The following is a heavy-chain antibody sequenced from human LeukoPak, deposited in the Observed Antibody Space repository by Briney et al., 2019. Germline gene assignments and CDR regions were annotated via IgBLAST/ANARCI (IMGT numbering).Heavy chain of an antibody. D-gene: IGHD3-22*01. CDR2: INHSGST. Sequence: SETLSLTCAVYGGSFSGYYWSRIRQPPGKGLEWIGEINHSGSTNYNPSLKSRVTISVDTSKNQFSLKLSSVTAADTAVYYCARETGSTMIAFDIWGQGTMVTVSS. CDR3: ARETGSTMIAFDI. J-gene: IGHJ3*02. CDR1: GGSFSGYY. V-gene: IGHV4-34*01.